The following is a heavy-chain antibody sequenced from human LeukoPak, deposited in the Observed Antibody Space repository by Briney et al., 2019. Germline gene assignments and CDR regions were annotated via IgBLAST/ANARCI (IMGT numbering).Heavy chain of an antibody. D-gene: IGHD6-6*01. CDR3: ARSLAPRSLDY. CDR1: GYTFTTYA. V-gene: IGHV7-4-1*02. Sequence: ASVKVSCKASGYTFTTYAMNWVRQAPGQGLEWMGWINSNTGNPTYAQGITGRFVFSLDTSVSTAYLQISSLKAEDTAMYYCARSLAPRSLDYWGQGTPVTVSS. J-gene: IGHJ4*02. CDR2: INSNTGNP.